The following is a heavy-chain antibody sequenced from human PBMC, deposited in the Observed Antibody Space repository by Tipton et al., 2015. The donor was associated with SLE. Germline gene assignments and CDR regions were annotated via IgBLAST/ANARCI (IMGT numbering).Heavy chain of an antibody. Sequence: TLSLTCTVSGGSISSSSYYWGWIRQPPGKGLEWIGSIYYSGSTYYNPSLKSRVTISVDTSKNQFSLKLSSVTAADTAVYYCARAGHITMVRGVITPFDYWGQGTLVTVSS. J-gene: IGHJ4*02. CDR2: IYYSGST. CDR3: ARAGHITMVRGVITPFDY. V-gene: IGHV4-39*07. CDR1: GGSISSSSYY. D-gene: IGHD3-10*01.